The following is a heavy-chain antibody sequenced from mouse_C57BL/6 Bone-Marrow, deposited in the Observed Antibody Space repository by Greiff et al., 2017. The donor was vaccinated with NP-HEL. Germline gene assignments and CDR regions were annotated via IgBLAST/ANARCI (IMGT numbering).Heavy chain of an antibody. CDR3: ARYITTVVARYFDY. V-gene: IGHV1-64*01. CDR2: IHPNSGST. Sequence: QVQLKQPGAELVKPGASVKLSCKASGYTFTSYWMHWVKQRPGQGLEWIGMIHPNSGSTNYNEKFKSKATLTVDKSSSTAYMQLSSLTSEDSAVYYCARYITTVVARYFDYWGQGTTLTVSS. D-gene: IGHD1-1*01. J-gene: IGHJ2*01. CDR1: GYTFTSYW.